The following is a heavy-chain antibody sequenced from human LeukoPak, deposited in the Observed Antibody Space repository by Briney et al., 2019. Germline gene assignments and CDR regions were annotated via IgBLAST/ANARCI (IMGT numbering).Heavy chain of an antibody. CDR2: MYNNGNT. CDR3: ARVGGDRVAY. D-gene: IGHD4-17*01. V-gene: IGHV3-53*01. CDR1: GLPVSSKY. J-gene: IGHJ4*02. Sequence: GGSLRLSCAASGLPVSSKYMSLVRQAPGKGLEWVSVMYNNGNTHYADSVKGRFTISRDNVKNMLYLQMNSLRPEDTAVYYCARVGGDRVAYWGQGTLVTVSS.